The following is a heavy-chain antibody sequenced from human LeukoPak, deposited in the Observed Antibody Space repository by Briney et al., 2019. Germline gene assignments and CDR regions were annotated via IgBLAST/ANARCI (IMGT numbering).Heavy chain of an antibody. CDR2: INWNGGGT. J-gene: IGHJ4*02. CDR1: GFTFDDYG. CDR3: TRVVDTAMVGEIDY. V-gene: IGHV3-20*04. D-gene: IGHD5-18*01. Sequence: GGSLRLSCAASGFTFDDYGMSWVRQALGKGLEWVSGINWNGGGTGYAESVKGRFTISRDNAKNSLYLQMNSLRAEDTALYYCTRVVDTAMVGEIDYWGQGTLVTVSS.